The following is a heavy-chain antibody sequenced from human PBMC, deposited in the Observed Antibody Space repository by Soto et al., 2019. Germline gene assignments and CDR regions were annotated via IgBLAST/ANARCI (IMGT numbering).Heavy chain of an antibody. V-gene: IGHV4-31*03. D-gene: IGHD3-22*01. CDR1: GGPISSGGYY. J-gene: IGHJ3*02. Sequence: SETLSLTCTVSGGPISSGGYYWSWIRQHPGKGLEWIGYIYYSGSTYYNPSLKSRVTISVETSKNQFSLKLSAVTAADTAVYYCARDIIVGGYYAAFDIWGQGTMVTVSS. CDR3: ARDIIVGGYYAAFDI. CDR2: IYYSGST.